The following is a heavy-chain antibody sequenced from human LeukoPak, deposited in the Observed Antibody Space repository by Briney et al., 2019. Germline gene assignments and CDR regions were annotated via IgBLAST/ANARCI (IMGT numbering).Heavy chain of an antibody. CDR2: ISAYNGNT. CDR1: GYTFTSYA. D-gene: IGHD2-2*01. V-gene: IGHV1-18*01. CDR3: AREGAYCSSTSCHIQNWFDP. Sequence: ASVKVSCKASGYTFTSYAFRWVRQAPGQGLEWMGWISAYNGNTNYAQKFQGGVTMTTDTSTSTAYMELRSLRSDDTAVYYCAREGAYCSSTSCHIQNWFDPWGQGTLVTVSS. J-gene: IGHJ5*02.